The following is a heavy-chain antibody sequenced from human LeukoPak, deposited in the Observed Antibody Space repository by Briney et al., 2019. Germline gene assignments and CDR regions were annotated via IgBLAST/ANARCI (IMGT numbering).Heavy chain of an antibody. CDR3: AREGGLATPFDY. D-gene: IGHD6-19*01. CDR1: GFTFSSYS. Sequence: GGSLRLPCAASGFTFSSYSMNWVRQAPGKGLEWVSYISSSSTIYYADSVKGRFTISRDNAKNSLYLQMNSLRAEDAAVYYCAREGGLATPFDYWGQGTLVTVSS. CDR2: ISSSSTI. V-gene: IGHV3-48*01. J-gene: IGHJ4*02.